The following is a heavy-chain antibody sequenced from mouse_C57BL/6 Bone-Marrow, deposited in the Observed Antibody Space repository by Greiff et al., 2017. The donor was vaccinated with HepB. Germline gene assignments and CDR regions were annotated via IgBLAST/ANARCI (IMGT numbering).Heavy chain of an antibody. Sequence: EVKLQESGGGLVQPGGSMKLSCAASGFTFSDAWMDWVRQSPEKGLEWVAEIRNKANNHATYYAESVKGRFTISRDDSKSSVYLQMNSLRAEDTGIYYCTGGLLRPWYFDVWGTGTTVTVSS. V-gene: IGHV6-6*01. CDR3: TGGLLRPWYFDV. CDR2: IRNKANNHAT. J-gene: IGHJ1*03. D-gene: IGHD2-3*01. CDR1: GFTFSDAW.